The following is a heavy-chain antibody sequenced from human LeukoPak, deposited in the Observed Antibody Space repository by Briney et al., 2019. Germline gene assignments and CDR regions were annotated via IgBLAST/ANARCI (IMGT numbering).Heavy chain of an antibody. D-gene: IGHD3-22*01. CDR2: INPGDDNT. V-gene: IGHV3-23*01. J-gene: IGHJ2*01. CDR1: GFTLSSSS. Sequence: GGSLRLSCLASGFTLSSSSMSWVRQAPGKGLEWVSAINPGDDNTYYADSVKGRFTISRDNYKDTLYMQMNSLRAEDTAVYYCAKDGYYDSSAYYYVRYFDLWGRGTLVTVSS. CDR3: AKDGYYDSSAYYYVRYFDL.